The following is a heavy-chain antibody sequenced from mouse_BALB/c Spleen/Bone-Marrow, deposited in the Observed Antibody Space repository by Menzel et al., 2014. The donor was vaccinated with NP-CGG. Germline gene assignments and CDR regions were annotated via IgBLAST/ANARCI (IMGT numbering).Heavy chain of an antibody. V-gene: IGHV1-87*01. J-gene: IGHJ3*01. CDR1: GYTFTSYW. Sequence: QVHVKQSGAELARPGASVKLSCKASGYTFTSYWMQWVKQGPGQGLEWIGTIYPGDGDTRYTQKFKGKATLTADKSSSTAYMQLSSLASEDSAVYYCARGGYGNYVFAYWGQGTLVTVSA. D-gene: IGHD2-1*01. CDR3: ARGGYGNYVFAY. CDR2: IYPGDGDT.